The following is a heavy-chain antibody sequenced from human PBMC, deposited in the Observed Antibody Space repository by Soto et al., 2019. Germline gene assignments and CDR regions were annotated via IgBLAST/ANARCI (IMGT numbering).Heavy chain of an antibody. J-gene: IGHJ4*01. CDR2: ISGSGGSP. CDR3: AKARRSGNSCYVPDY. Sequence: EVQLLESGGGLVQPGGSLRLSCAASGFTFNSYTMAWVRQAPGKGLEWDSSISGSGGSPSYADSVQGRFTISRDNSRNTLSLQMNSLRAEDTATYYCAKARRSGNSCYVPDYWGHGSLVTVSS. V-gene: IGHV3-23*01. D-gene: IGHD2-15*01. CDR1: GFTFNSYT.